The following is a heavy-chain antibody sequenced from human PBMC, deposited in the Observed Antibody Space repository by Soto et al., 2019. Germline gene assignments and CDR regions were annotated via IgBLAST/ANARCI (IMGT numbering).Heavy chain of an antibody. CDR1: GYTFTSYA. D-gene: IGHD3-22*01. Sequence: VASVKVSCKASGYTFTSYAMHWVRQAPGQRLEWMGWINAGNGNTKYSQKFQGRVTITRDESTSTAYMELSSLRSEDTAVYYCARDHDSSGYYYYYYGMDVWGQGTTVTVSS. CDR2: INAGNGNT. J-gene: IGHJ6*02. V-gene: IGHV1-3*01. CDR3: ARDHDSSGYYYYYYGMDV.